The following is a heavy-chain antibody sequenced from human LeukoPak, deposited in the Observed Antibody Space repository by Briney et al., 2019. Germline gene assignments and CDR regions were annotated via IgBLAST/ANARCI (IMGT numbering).Heavy chain of an antibody. Sequence: AAVKDSCMASGYTLTRYGISWVRQAPGQGLEWMGWISAYNGNTNYAQTLQGRVTMTTDTSTSTAYMELRSLRSDDTAVYYCAREITMVRGVPLYYFDYWGQGTLVTVSS. CDR2: ISAYNGNT. V-gene: IGHV1-18*04. CDR3: AREITMVRGVPLYYFDY. J-gene: IGHJ4*02. CDR1: GYTLTRYG. D-gene: IGHD3-10*01.